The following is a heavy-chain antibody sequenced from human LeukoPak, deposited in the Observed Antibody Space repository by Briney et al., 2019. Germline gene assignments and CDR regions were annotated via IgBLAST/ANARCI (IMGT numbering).Heavy chain of an antibody. CDR3: ARHGWYYDILTGSYNWFDP. V-gene: IGHV4-61*02. Sequence: PSQTLSLTCTVSGNSISSGDYYWSWIRQPAGKGLEWIGRIYTSGSTTYNPSLKSRVTISGDTSENQFSLRLSSVTAADTAVYYCARHGWYYDILTGSYNWFDPWGQGTLVTVSS. CDR2: IYTSGST. D-gene: IGHD3-9*01. CDR1: GNSISSGDYY. J-gene: IGHJ5*02.